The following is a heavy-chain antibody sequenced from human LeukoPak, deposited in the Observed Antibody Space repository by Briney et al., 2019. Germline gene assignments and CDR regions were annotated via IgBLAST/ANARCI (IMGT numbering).Heavy chain of an antibody. Sequence: SQTLSLTCAISGDSVSSNSAAWNWVRQSPSRGLEWLGRTYYRSKWYNDYAVSVKSRITINPDTSKNQFSLQLNSVTPEDTAVYYCARVQLHRQWAGTYYFDYWGQGTLVTVSS. CDR1: GDSVSSNSAA. CDR3: ARVQLHRQWAGTYYFDY. CDR2: TYYRSKWYN. D-gene: IGHD6-19*01. V-gene: IGHV6-1*01. J-gene: IGHJ4*02.